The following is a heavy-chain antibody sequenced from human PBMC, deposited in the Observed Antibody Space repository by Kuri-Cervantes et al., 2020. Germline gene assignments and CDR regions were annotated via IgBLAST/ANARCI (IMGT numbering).Heavy chain of an antibody. J-gene: IGHJ3*02. CDR3: ARIPGSGSPYVELAFDI. V-gene: IGHV2-70*01. Sequence: SGPMLVTPTQTLTLTCTFSGFSLSTSGMCVSWCRQSPGKALEWLELIDWDDDQYYSTSLKTRLTISQDISKNQVVLTMTNMDPVDTATYYCARIPGSGSPYVELAFDIWGQGTMVTVSS. CDR2: IDWDDDQ. D-gene: IGHD1-26*01. CDR1: GFSLSTSGMC.